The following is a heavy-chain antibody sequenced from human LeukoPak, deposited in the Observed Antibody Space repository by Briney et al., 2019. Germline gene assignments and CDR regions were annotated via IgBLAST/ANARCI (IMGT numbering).Heavy chain of an antibody. Sequence: ASVKVSCKTSGYTFTSYHINWVRQATGQGLEWMGWMNPYSGDRGYAQNFQGRVSITSDASIGTAYMELSSLRSDDTAVYFCARTTSLTASGYDYWGQGTLVTASS. V-gene: IGHV1-8*03. CDR2: MNPYSGDR. D-gene: IGHD4-17*01. CDR3: ARTTSLTASGYDY. CDR1: GYTFTSYH. J-gene: IGHJ4*02.